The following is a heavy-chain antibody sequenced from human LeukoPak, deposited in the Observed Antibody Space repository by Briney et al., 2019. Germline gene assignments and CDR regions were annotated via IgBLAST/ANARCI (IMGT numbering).Heavy chain of an antibody. V-gene: IGHV4-59*01. CDR2: IYYNGNT. Sequence: SETLSLTCAVSGDSISPYYWSWIRQPPGKGLEWIGYIYYNGNTNYSPSLKSRVTMSVDTSKNLFSLKVSSVTAADTAVYYCARGRSNYYGMDVWGQGTTVTVSS. J-gene: IGHJ6*02. D-gene: IGHD1-26*01. CDR3: ARGRSNYYGMDV. CDR1: GDSISPYY.